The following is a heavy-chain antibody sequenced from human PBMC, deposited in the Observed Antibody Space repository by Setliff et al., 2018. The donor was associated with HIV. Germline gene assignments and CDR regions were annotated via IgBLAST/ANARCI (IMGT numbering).Heavy chain of an antibody. CDR1: GYSFISYW. D-gene: IGHD2-2*01. CDR3: ATPISITSGSAFDY. V-gene: IGHV5-51*01. CDR2: IYPGDSNT. Sequence: PGESLTISCKGSGYSFISYWIGWVRQMPGKGLEWMGIIYPGDSNTKYSPSFQGQVTLSVDKPISTAYLQWSSLKASDTAMYYCATPISITSGSAFDYWGQGTLVTVSS. J-gene: IGHJ4*02.